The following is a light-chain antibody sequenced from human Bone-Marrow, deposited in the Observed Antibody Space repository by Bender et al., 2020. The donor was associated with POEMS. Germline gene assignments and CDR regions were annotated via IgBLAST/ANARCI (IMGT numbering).Light chain of an antibody. CDR2: ADN. V-gene: IGLV3-21*03. CDR1: KMGGKR. J-gene: IGLJ1*01. CDR3: QVWDGSSDHYV. Sequence: SYVLTQPPSVSVAPGKTARITCGGNKMGGKRVHGYRRSQGQAPLLVVYADNARPSGIPERFSGANSGNTATLTISRVEAGDEADYFCQVWDGSSDHYVFGTGTKVTVL.